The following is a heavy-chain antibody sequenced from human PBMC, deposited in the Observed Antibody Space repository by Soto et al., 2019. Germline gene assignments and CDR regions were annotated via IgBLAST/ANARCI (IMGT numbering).Heavy chain of an antibody. CDR3: ARDGYCTNGVCYGGGGPFDY. CDR2: IFYSGST. Sequence: SETLSLTCIVSCGSIGTYYWCLIRQSPGRGLGLIWYIFYSGSTNYNPSLKSRVTLSVDTSKNQVSLKLSSVTAADTAVYYCARDGYCTNGVCYGGGGPFDYWGQGTLVTVSS. V-gene: IGHV4-59*13. J-gene: IGHJ4*02. D-gene: IGHD2-8*01. CDR1: CGSIGTYY.